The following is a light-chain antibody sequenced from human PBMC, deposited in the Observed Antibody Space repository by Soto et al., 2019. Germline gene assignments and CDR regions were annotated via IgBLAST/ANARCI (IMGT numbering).Light chain of an antibody. J-gene: IGKJ5*01. V-gene: IGKV3-11*01. CDR3: QQRSNWRIT. Sequence: EIVLTQSPDTLSLSPGEGATLSCRASQSVSSYLAWYQQKPGQAPRLLIYDASNRATGIPARFSGSGSGTDFTLTISSLEPEDFAVYYCQQRSNWRITFGQGTRLEIK. CDR2: DAS. CDR1: QSVSSY.